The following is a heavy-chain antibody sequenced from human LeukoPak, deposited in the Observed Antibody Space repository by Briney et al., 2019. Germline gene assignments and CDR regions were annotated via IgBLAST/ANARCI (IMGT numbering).Heavy chain of an antibody. J-gene: IGHJ4*02. CDR1: GGSFSGYY. Sequence: PSETLSLTCAVYGGSFSGYYWSWIRQPPGKGLEWIGEINHSGSTNYNPSLKSRVTISVDTSKNQFSLKLSSVTAADTAVYYCARDQRYCSGGSCYSKPADYWGQGTLVTVSS. CDR3: ARDQRYCSGGSCYSKPADY. V-gene: IGHV4-34*01. CDR2: INHSGST. D-gene: IGHD2-15*01.